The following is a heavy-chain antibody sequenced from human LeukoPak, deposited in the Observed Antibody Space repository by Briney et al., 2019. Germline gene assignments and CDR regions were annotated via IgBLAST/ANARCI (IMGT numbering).Heavy chain of an antibody. CDR2: VRHSGST. V-gene: IGHV4-34*01. J-gene: IGHJ4*02. CDR3: AGATATGTGRAFHY. CDR1: GESITAYY. D-gene: IGHD3-10*01. Sequence: SETLSLTCAVYGESITAYYWTWIRQPPGKRLEWIGEVRHSGSTNYNPSLKSRVTMSVDMSKNQFSLKLNSVTAADTAVYYCAGATATGTGRAFHYWAQGNLV.